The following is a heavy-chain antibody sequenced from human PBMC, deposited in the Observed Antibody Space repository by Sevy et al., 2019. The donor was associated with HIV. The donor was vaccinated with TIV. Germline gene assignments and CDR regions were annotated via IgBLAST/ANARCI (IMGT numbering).Heavy chain of an antibody. CDR1: GGSISSYY. J-gene: IGHJ4*02. CDR3: ARGDYYGSGSYYNGVPYFDY. D-gene: IGHD3-10*01. Sequence: SETLSLTCTVSGGSISSYYWSWIRQPPGKGLEWIGYIYYSGSTNYNPSLKSRVTISVDTSKNQFSLKRSSVTAADTAVYYCARGDYYGSGSYYNGVPYFDYWGQGTLVTVSS. V-gene: IGHV4-59*01. CDR2: IYYSGST.